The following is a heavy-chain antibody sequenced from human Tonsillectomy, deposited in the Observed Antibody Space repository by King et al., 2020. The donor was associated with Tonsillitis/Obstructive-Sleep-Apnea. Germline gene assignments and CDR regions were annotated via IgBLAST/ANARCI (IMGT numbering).Heavy chain of an antibody. D-gene: IGHD2-15*01. J-gene: IGHJ5*02. V-gene: IGHV3-53*01. CDR3: ARGHCSGGGCYSDWFDP. CDR2: IYSDSST. Sequence: VQLVESGGGLIQPGGSLRLSCAASGFTVSGNYMSWVRQAPGKGLEWVSVIYSDSSTYYADSVKGRFTISRDNSKNTLYLQMNSLRAEDTAVYYCARGHCSGGGCYSDWFDPWGQGTLVTVSS. CDR1: GFTVSGNY.